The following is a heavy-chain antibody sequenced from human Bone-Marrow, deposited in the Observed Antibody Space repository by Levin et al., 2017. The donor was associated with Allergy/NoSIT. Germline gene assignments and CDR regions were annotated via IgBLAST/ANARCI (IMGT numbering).Heavy chain of an antibody. D-gene: IGHD1-1*01. CDR3: AKDSSLEPLDY. V-gene: IGHV3-30*18. Sequence: RPGGSLRLSCAASGFTFSNYGIHWVRQAPGKGLEWVAVISYDGTNTYYADSVKGRFNISRDNSKNTLYLQMNSLRADDTAVYYCAKDSSLEPLDYWGQGTLVTVSS. J-gene: IGHJ4*02. CDR2: ISYDGTNT. CDR1: GFTFSNYG.